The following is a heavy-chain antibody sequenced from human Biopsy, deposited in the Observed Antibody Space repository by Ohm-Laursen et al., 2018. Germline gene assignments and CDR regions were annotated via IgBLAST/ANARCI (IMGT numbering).Heavy chain of an antibody. Sequence: SLRLSCSASGFPFSDYYMRWIRQAPGKGLEWVSYISSGGTTIYYADSVKGRFTISRDNAKNPLYLQMNSLRADDTAVYYCARDTRWSPYHMDVWGQGTTVTVSS. D-gene: IGHD4-23*01. V-gene: IGHV3-11*01. CDR3: ARDTRWSPYHMDV. CDR2: ISSGGTTI. CDR1: GFPFSDYY. J-gene: IGHJ6*02.